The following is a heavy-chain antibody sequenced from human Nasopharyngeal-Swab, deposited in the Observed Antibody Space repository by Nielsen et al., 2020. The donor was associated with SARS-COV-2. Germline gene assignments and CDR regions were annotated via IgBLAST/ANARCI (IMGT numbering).Heavy chain of an antibody. Sequence: SETLSLTCTASGGSISSYYWSWIRQPAGKGLEWIGRIYTSGSTNYNPSLKSRVTMSVDTSKNQFSLKLSSVTAADTAVYYCARETYYYDSRPLDYWGQGTLVTVSS. V-gene: IGHV4-4*07. CDR3: ARETYYYDSRPLDY. J-gene: IGHJ4*02. CDR1: GGSISSYY. D-gene: IGHD3-22*01. CDR2: IYTSGST.